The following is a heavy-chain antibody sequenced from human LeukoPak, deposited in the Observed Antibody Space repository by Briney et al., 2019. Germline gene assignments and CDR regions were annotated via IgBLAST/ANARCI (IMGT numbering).Heavy chain of an antibody. Sequence: SQTLSLPCAISGYSVYSNSAAWNWIRQSPSRGPEWQGRTYYRSKWDNDYAVSVKSRITINPDTSKNQFSLQLNSVTPEDTAVYYCARSARYNWNDLGWFDPWGQGTLVTVSS. V-gene: IGHV6-1*01. D-gene: IGHD1-20*01. J-gene: IGHJ5*02. CDR1: GYSVYSNSAA. CDR3: ARSARYNWNDLGWFDP. CDR2: TYYRSKWDN.